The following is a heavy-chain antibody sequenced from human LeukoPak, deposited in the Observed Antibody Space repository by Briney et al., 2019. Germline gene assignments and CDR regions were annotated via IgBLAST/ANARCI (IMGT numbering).Heavy chain of an antibody. D-gene: IGHD6-13*01. V-gene: IGHV3-7*02. J-gene: IGHJ4*02. CDR1: GFTFSSYW. CDR2: IKQDGSEK. Sequence: GGSLRLSCAASGFTFSSYWMSWVRQAPGKGLEWVANIKQDGSEKYYVDSVKGRFTISRDNAKSSLYLQMNSLRAEDTAVYYCARQLYSSSWFDDYWGQGTLVTVSS. CDR3: ARQLYSSSWFDDY.